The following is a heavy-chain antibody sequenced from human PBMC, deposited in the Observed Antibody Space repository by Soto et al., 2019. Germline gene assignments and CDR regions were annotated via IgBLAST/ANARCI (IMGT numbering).Heavy chain of an antibody. CDR2: IYHSGHT. Sequence: QLQLQESDSGLVKPSQTLSLTCAVSGDSISSSAYSWSWIRQPPGKGLECIGYIYHSGHTYYNPSLKSRVSISIDRSKNQFSLRLSSVTAADTAVHYCARGGYIYGANAFDIWGHGTMVTVSS. J-gene: IGHJ3*02. D-gene: IGHD5-18*01. CDR3: ARGGYIYGANAFDI. CDR1: GDSISSSAYS. V-gene: IGHV4-30-2*01.